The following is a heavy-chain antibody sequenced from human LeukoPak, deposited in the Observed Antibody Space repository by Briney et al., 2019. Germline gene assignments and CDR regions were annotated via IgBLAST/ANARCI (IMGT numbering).Heavy chain of an antibody. CDR1: GYTFTAYY. J-gene: IGHJ3*02. V-gene: IGHV1-2*02. CDR3: ARDPGRDFVLMVYAVDAFDI. CDR2: INPNSGDT. Sequence: GASVKVSCKASGYTFTAYYMHWVRQAPGQGLEWMGWINPNSGDTNFAQKFDGRVTMTRDTSISTAYMELSRLRSDDTAIYYCARDPGRDFVLMVYAVDAFDIWGQGTMVTVSS. D-gene: IGHD2-8*01.